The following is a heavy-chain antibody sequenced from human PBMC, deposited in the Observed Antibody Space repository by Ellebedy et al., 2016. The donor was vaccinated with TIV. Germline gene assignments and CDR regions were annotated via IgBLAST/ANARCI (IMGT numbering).Heavy chain of an antibody. CDR2: ISGYNGNT. CDR3: ARYGVIWFGERNYYGMDV. J-gene: IGHJ6*02. D-gene: IGHD3-10*01. Sequence: ASVKVSXXASAYTFSRYGITWVRQAPGQGLEWMGWISGYNGNTNYAQKFRGRVTMTTDTSTSIAYMELRSLRSDDTAVYYCARYGVIWFGERNYYGMDVWGQGTTVTVSS. V-gene: IGHV1-18*01. CDR1: AYTFSRYG.